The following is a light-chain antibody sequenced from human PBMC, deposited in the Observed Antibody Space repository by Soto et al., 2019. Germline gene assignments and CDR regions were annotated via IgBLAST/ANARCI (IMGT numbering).Light chain of an antibody. J-gene: IGKJ5*01. CDR2: DAS. Sequence: EIVLTQSPATLSLSPGERATLSCRASQSVSSYLAWYQQKPGQAPRLLIYDASNRATGIPARFSGSGSGTDFTLPISSLEPEDFAVYYCQQRSNWPFTFGKGHDWRL. V-gene: IGKV3-11*01. CDR3: QQRSNWPFT. CDR1: QSVSSY.